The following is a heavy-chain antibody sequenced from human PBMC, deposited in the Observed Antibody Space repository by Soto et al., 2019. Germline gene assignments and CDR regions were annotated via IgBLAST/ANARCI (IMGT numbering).Heavy chain of an antibody. CDR3: ARRYTNSPEVYGMDV. CDR1: GFTFSNYG. Sequence: QVQLVESGGGVVQPGRSLRLSCAVSGFTFSNYGMHWVRQAPGKGLEWVAVIYYDGSNDYYADFVKGRFTISRDNSKNTLYLQMNSLRAEDTAVYYCARRYTNSPEVYGMDVWGQGTTVTVSS. V-gene: IGHV3-33*01. J-gene: IGHJ6*02. CDR2: IYYDGSND. D-gene: IGHD5-18*01.